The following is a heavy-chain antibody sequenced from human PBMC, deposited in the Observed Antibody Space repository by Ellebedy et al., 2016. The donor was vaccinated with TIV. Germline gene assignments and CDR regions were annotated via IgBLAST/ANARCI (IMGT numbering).Heavy chain of an antibody. Sequence: GESLKISCAASGFTFSSHWMNWVRQAPGKGLEWVANINEDGSDRYYVDSVKGRFTISRDNAKNSLYLQMNGLRVEDTAVYYCARHIGSQWFDYWGQGTLVSVSS. CDR1: GFTFSSHW. CDR3: ARHIGSQWFDY. J-gene: IGHJ5*01. CDR2: INEDGSDR. V-gene: IGHV3-7*01. D-gene: IGHD6-25*01.